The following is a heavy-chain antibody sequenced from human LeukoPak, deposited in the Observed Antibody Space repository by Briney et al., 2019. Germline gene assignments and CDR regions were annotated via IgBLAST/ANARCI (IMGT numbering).Heavy chain of an antibody. V-gene: IGHV3-30*18. CDR1: GFTFSGFG. CDR2: ISYDGDYK. J-gene: IGHJ4*02. Sequence: GRCLRLSCAASGFTFSGFGMYCVRQAPGKGLDWVAVISYDGDYKYYADSVKGRFTISRDNSKNTVFLQMNSLRVEDTAVYYCAKDRSIAAGGTVSEIDNWGQGTLVTVSS. D-gene: IGHD6-13*01. CDR3: AKDRSIAAGGTVSEIDN.